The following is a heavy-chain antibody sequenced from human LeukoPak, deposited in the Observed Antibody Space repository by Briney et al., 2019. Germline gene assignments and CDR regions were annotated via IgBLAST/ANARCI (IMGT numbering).Heavy chain of an antibody. CDR3: ARGEVVGGTENNWFAP. CDR1: GYTFTSYG. J-gene: IGHJ5*02. V-gene: IGHV1-18*01. CDR2: ISAYNGNT. Sequence: ASVKVSCKASGYTFTSYGISWVRQAPGQGLEWMGWISAYNGNTSYAQKLQGRVTMTTDTSTSTAYMELRSLRSDDTAVFSCARGEVVGGTENNWFAPGGQGTLVTVSS. D-gene: IGHD2-21*02.